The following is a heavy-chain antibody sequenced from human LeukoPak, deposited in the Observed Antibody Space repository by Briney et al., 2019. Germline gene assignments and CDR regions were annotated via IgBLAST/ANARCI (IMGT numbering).Heavy chain of an antibody. V-gene: IGHV4-59*08. Sequence: SETLSLTCTVSGGSISSYYWSWIRQPPGEGLEWIGSIYHSGSTYYNPSLKSRVTISVDTSKNQFSLKLSSVTAADTAVYCCARNYGDYVIGAFDIWGQGTMVTVSS. CDR1: GGSISSYY. D-gene: IGHD4-17*01. CDR3: ARNYGDYVIGAFDI. CDR2: IYHSGST. J-gene: IGHJ3*02.